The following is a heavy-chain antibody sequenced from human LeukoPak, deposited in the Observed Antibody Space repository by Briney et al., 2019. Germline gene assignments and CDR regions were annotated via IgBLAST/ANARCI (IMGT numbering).Heavy chain of an antibody. CDR2: MNPNSGNT. V-gene: IGHV1-8*01. CDR3: ARESGEYYYGSGSWWEFDP. D-gene: IGHD3-10*01. CDR1: GYTFTSYD. Sequence: GASVKVSCKASGYTFTSYDINWVRQATGQGLEWMGWMNPNSGNTGYAQKFQGRVTMTRNTSISTAYMELSSLRSEDTAVYYCARESGEYYYGSGSWWEFDPWGQGTLVTVSS. J-gene: IGHJ5*02.